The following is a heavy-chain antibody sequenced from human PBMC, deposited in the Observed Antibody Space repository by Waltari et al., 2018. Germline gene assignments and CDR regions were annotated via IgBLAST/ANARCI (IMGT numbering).Heavy chain of an antibody. CDR1: GGSISSVDYC. CDR2: IYYSGST. V-gene: IGHV4-30-4*08. D-gene: IGHD6-13*01. J-gene: IGHJ4*02. CDR3: ARDSPYSSSWYYFDY. Sequence: QVQLQESGPGLVKPSPTLSLTCPVPGGSISSVDYCWSWICQPPGKGLEWIGYIYYSGSTYYNPSLKSRVTISVDTSKNQFSLKLSSVTAADTAVYYCARDSPYSSSWYYFDYWGQGTLVTVSS.